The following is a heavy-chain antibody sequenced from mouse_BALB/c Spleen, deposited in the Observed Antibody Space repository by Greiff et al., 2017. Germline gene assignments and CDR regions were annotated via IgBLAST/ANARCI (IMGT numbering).Heavy chain of an antibody. J-gene: IGHJ3*01. Sequence: VQRVESGPGLVAPSQSLSITCTVSGFSLTSYGVHWVRQPPGKGLEWLGVIWAGGSTNYNSALMSRLSISKDNSKSQVFLKMNSLQTDDTAMYYCARLYYDYYLAYWGQGTLVTVSA. V-gene: IGHV2-9*02. CDR1: GFSLTSYG. D-gene: IGHD2-4*01. CDR3: ARLYYDYYLAY. CDR2: IWAGGST.